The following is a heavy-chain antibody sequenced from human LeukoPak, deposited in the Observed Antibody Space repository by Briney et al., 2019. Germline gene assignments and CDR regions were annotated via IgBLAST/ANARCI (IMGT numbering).Heavy chain of an antibody. CDR2: LYTGGGT. CDR3: TRSGYRHPYHFDS. V-gene: IGHV3-53*01. CDR1: GFTVSSNY. J-gene: IGHJ4*02. D-gene: IGHD3-22*01. Sequence: GGSLRLSCAASGFTVSSNYMSWVRQAPGKGLEWVSVLYTGGGTDHADSVKGRFTISRDNSKNTLSLQMNSLRVEDTAIYYCTRSGYRHPYHFDSWGQGTLVTVSS.